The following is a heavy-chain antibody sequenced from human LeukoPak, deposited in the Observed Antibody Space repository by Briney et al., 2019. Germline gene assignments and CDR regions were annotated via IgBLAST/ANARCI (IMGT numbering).Heavy chain of an antibody. D-gene: IGHD6-6*01. CDR1: GFTFSTYG. CDR3: ARGGAARPDY. J-gene: IGHJ4*02. Sequence: GGSLRLSCAASGFTFSTYGMNWVRQAPGKGLEWVSYINLNSRTIDYADSVRGRFTISRDNAKSSLYLQMNSLRVEDTAVYYCARGGAARPDYWGQGTLVTVFS. CDR2: INLNSRTI. V-gene: IGHV3-48*01.